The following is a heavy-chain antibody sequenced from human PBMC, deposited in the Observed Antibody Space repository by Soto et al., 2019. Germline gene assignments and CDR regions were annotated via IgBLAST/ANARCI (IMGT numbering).Heavy chain of an antibody. V-gene: IGHV1-18*04. CDR3: ARDDGYSGYDFVPLPYYYYVTDA. D-gene: IGHD5-12*01. CDR2: ISAYNGNT. CDR1: GWTCTSFV. J-gene: IGHJ6*02. Sequence: ALANVSGRASGWTCTSFVMGVVRQAPGQGLEWMGWISAYNGNTNYAQKLQGRVTMTTDTSTSTAYMELRSLRSDDTAVYYCARDDGYSGYDFVPLPYYYYVTDASFQGTPVTVPS.